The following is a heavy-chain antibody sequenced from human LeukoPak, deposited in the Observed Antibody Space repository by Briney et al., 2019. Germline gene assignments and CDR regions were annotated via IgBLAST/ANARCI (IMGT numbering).Heavy chain of an antibody. CDR1: GGSISSSSYY. Sequence: SETLSLTCTVSGGSISSSSYYWGWIRQPPGKGLEWIGSIYYSGSTYYNPSLKSRVTISVDTSKNQFSLKLSSVTAADTAVYYCAKGGELAFDYWGQGTLVTVSS. CDR2: IYYSGST. V-gene: IGHV4-39*01. CDR3: AKGGELAFDY. D-gene: IGHD1-26*01. J-gene: IGHJ4*02.